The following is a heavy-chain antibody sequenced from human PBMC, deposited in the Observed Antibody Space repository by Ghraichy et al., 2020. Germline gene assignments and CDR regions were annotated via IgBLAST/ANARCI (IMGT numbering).Heavy chain of an antibody. CDR1: GGSISSEGYF. V-gene: IGHV4-31*03. CDR3: ARDKGGSYYFDS. CDR2: MYYSEKT. Sequence: SETLSLTCTVSGGSISSEGYFWSWIRQHPGKGLEWIAYMYYSEKTHYNPSLQSRVTISVDTSKNQFSMKMNSVTAGDTAVYYCARDKGGSYYFDSWGQGSLVTVSS. J-gene: IGHJ4*02. D-gene: IGHD1-26*01.